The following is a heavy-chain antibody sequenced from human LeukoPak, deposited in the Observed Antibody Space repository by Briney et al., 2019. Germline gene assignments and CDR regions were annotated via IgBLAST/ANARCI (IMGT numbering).Heavy chain of an antibody. J-gene: IGHJ4*02. V-gene: IGHV3-7*01. Sequence: PGGSLRLSCAASGFTFSSYSMNWVRQAPGKGLEWVANIKQDGSEKYYVDSVKGRSTISRDNAKNSLYLQMNSLRAEDTAVYYCARRRLGSSCYDYWGQGTLVTVSS. CDR1: GFTFSSYS. D-gene: IGHD6-13*01. CDR3: ARRRLGSSCYDY. CDR2: IKQDGSEK.